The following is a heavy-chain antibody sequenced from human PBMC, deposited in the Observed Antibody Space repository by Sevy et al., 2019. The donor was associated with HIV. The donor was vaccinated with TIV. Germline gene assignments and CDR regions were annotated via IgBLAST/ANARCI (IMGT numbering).Heavy chain of an antibody. CDR1: GFTFDDYA. D-gene: IGHD1-1*01. CDR3: AKISGPLDSGYYYGMDV. Sequence: GGSLRLSCAASGFTFDDYAMHWVRQAPGKGLEWVSGISWNSGGIGYADSVKGRFTISRDNAKNSLYLQMNSLRAEDTALYYCAKISGPLDSGYYYGMDVWGQGTTVTVSS. V-gene: IGHV3-9*01. J-gene: IGHJ6*02. CDR2: ISWNSGGI.